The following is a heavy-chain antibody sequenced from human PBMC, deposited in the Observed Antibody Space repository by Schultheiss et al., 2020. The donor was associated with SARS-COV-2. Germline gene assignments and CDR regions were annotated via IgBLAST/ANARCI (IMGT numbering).Heavy chain of an antibody. CDR1: GYTFTGYY. CDR2: INPNSGGT. J-gene: IGHJ5*02. V-gene: IGHV1-2*02. Sequence: ASVKVSCKASGYTFTGYYMHWVRQAPGQGLEWMGWINPNSGGTNYAQKFQGRVTMTRDTSISTAYMELSRLRSDDTAVYYCARGRHKWFGELGWFDPWGQGTLVTVSS. CDR3: ARGRHKWFGELGWFDP. D-gene: IGHD3-10*01.